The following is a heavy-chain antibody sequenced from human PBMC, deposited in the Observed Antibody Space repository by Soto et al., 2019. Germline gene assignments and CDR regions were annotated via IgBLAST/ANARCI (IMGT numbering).Heavy chain of an antibody. V-gene: IGHV3-53*02. CDR2: IYSGGST. D-gene: IGHD6-19*01. CDR1: GFTVGSKY. CDR3: ARDGGWYAGLDP. J-gene: IGHJ5*02. Sequence: EVQLVETGGGLIQPGGSLRLSCAASGFTVGSKYMSWVRQAPGKGLEWVSVIYSGGSTYYADSVKGRFTVSRDNSKNMLYLQMNSLRAEDTAVYYCARDGGWYAGLDPWGQGTLVTVSS.